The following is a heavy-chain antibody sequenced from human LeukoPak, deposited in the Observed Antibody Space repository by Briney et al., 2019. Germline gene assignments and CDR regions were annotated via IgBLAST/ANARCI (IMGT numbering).Heavy chain of an antibody. D-gene: IGHD3-22*01. J-gene: IGHJ4*02. CDR1: GYTFTSYD. CDR3: AGMPDYYDSSGYEGSKDY. CDR2: IIPILGIA. V-gene: IGHV1-69*04. Sequence: GASVNVSCKASGYTFTSYDINWLRQATGQGLEWMGRIIPILGIANYAQKFQGRVTITADKSTSTAYMELSSLRSEDTAVYYCAGMPDYYDSSGYEGSKDYWGQGTLVTVSS.